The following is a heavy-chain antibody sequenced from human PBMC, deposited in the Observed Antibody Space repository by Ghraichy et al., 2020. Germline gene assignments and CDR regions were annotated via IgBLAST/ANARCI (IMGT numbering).Heavy chain of an antibody. CDR3: ARHGLKQGAFDS. J-gene: IGHJ4*02. CDR1: GDSMNGYN. V-gene: IGHV4-4*09. D-gene: IGHD1-26*01. CDR2: IYSRGAT. Sequence: SETLSLTCTVSGDSMNGYNWSWIRQSPGKGLEWIGYIYSRGATNYNPSLKSRVTLSVDTSKNQFSLNLSSVTAADTAVYYCARHGLKQGAFDSWGQGTLVTVSS.